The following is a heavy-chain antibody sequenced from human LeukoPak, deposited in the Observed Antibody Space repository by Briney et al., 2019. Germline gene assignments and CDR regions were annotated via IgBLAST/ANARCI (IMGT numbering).Heavy chain of an antibody. CDR1: GVSISSYY. J-gene: IGHJ6*03. V-gene: IGHV4-4*07. CDR3: AREIGERGSSGWYVIYYYYYYMDV. CDR2: IYTSGST. D-gene: IGHD6-19*01. Sequence: SETLSLTCTVSGVSISSYYWSWVRQPAGKGLEWVGRIYTSGSTKYNASLKSGGTMSVDTSKNQFSLKLSSVTAADTDVYYCAREIGERGSSGWYVIYYYYYYMDVWGKGTTVTVSS.